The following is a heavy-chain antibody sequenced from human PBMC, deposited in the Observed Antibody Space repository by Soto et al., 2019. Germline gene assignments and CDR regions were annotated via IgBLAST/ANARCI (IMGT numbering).Heavy chain of an antibody. D-gene: IGHD6-19*01. J-gene: IGHJ5*02. CDR1: GFTFSSYG. CDR2: IWYDGSHK. CDR3: ARAAVAGSFDWFDA. Sequence: QVQLVESGGGVVQPGRSLRLSCAASGFTFSSYGMHWVRQAPGKGLEWVAVIWYDGSHKYYADSVKGRFTISRDNSKNTLYLQMNSLRAEDTAVYYCARAAVAGSFDWFDAWGQGTLVTVSS. V-gene: IGHV3-33*01.